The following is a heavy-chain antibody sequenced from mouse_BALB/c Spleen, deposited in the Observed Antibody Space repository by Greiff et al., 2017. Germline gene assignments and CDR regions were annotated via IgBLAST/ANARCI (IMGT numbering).Heavy chain of an antibody. CDR1: GFNIKDYY. D-gene: IGHD1-1*01. CDR3: AYYYGSSYAWFAY. Sequence: VQLQQSGAELVRPGALVKLSCKASGFNIKDYYMHWVKQRPEQGLEWIGWIDPENGNTIYDPKFQGKASITADTSSNTAYLQLSSLTSEDTAVYYCAYYYGSSYAWFAYWGQGTLVTVSA. CDR2: IDPENGNT. J-gene: IGHJ3*01. V-gene: IGHV14-1*02.